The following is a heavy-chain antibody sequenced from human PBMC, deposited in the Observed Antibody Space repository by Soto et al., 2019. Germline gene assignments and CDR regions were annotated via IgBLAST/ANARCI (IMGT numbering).Heavy chain of an antibody. Sequence: AYNGSYYRTPTWECPGKGLEWIGYIYYSGSTNYNPFLKSRVTISVDTSKNQFSLKLSSVTAADTAVYYCARDAWGSSWYNNWFDPWGQGTLVTVS. J-gene: IGHJ5*02. D-gene: IGHD6-13*01. V-gene: IGHV4-59*01. CDR1: AYNGSYY. CDR3: ARDAWGSSWYNNWFDP. CDR2: IYYSGST.